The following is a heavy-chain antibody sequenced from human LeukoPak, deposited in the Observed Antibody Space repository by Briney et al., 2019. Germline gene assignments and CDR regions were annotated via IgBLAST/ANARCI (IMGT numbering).Heavy chain of an antibody. D-gene: IGHD6-19*01. CDR2: IYTSGST. Sequence: PSKTLSLTCTVSGGSISNYYWSWIRQPAGKGLEWIGRIYTSGSTNYNPSLKSRVTMSVDTSKNQFSLKLSSVTAADTAVYYCARVQYSSGWTFFDYWGQGTLVIVSS. CDR3: ARVQYSSGWTFFDY. V-gene: IGHV4-4*07. CDR1: GGSISNYY. J-gene: IGHJ4*02.